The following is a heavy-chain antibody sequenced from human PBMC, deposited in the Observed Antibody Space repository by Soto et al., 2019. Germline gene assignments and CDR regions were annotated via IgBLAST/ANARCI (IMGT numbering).Heavy chain of an antibody. CDR1: GFTFSTYD. V-gene: IGHV3-23*01. CDR3: VKVTPLYGGNYYYGLDV. J-gene: IGHJ6*02. D-gene: IGHD4-17*01. Sequence: EVQLLESGGGLVQPGGSLRLSCAASGFTFSTYDMSWVRQAPGKGLEWVSVISGSGGSTYYSDSVKGRFTISRDSSKNTLYLQMNSLRAEDTAVYYCVKVTPLYGGNYYYGLDVWGQGTTVTVSS. CDR2: ISGSGGST.